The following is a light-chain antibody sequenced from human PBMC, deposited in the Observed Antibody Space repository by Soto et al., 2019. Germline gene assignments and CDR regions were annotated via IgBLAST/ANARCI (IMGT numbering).Light chain of an antibody. V-gene: IGKV1-39*01. CDR3: QQSYSLPPT. CDR2: AAS. Sequence: DIQMTQSPSSLSASVGDRVTITCRASQRISTFLNWYQQKPGKAPNLLIYAASSLQSGVPSRFSGRGSGTDFTLTISSLQPDDFATYYCQQSYSLPPTFGGGTKVEI. J-gene: IGKJ4*01. CDR1: QRISTF.